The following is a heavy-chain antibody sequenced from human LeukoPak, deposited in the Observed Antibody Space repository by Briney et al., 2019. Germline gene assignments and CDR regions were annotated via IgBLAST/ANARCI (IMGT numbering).Heavy chain of an antibody. CDR1: GGSFSGYY. Sequence: SETLSLTCAVYGGSFSGYYWSWIRQPPGKGLEWIGEINHSGSTNYNPSLKSRVTISVHTSKNQFSLTLSSVTAADTAVYYCAGDYYGSGSLWGQGTLVTVSS. J-gene: IGHJ4*02. CDR3: AGDYYGSGSL. V-gene: IGHV4-34*01. D-gene: IGHD3-10*01. CDR2: INHSGST.